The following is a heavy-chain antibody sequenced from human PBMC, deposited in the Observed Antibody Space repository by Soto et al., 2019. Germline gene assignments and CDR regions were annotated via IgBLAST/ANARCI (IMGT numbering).Heavy chain of an antibody. CDR2: LNPNNGNT. V-gene: IGHV1-8*01. Sequence: VQLVQSVAEVKKPGASVKVSCKASGYAFTSYDINWVRQATGQGLEWMGFLNPNNGNTGYAQKFQGRVTMTRNISISTAYMQLSSLRSEDTAMYYCARGRTGNWNSDYWGQGTLVAVSS. J-gene: IGHJ4*02. CDR3: ARGRTGNWNSDY. CDR1: GYAFTSYD. D-gene: IGHD3-3*01.